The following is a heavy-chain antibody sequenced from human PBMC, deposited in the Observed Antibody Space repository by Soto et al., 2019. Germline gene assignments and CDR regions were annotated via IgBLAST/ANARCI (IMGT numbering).Heavy chain of an antibody. CDR1: GDTFTTYD. V-gene: IGHV1-8*01. J-gene: IGHJ4*02. Sequence: ASVKVSCKASGDTFTTYDINWVRQATGHGLEWMGWINPNSGNIGYAQRFQGRVTMTRDTAIRTAYMEVSSLRSDDTAVYYCARGGASGSYYLLDYWGQGTLGTVSS. D-gene: IGHD3-10*01. CDR2: INPNSGNI. CDR3: ARGGASGSYYLLDY.